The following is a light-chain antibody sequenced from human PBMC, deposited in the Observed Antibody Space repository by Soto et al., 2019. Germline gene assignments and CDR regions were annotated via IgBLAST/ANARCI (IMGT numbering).Light chain of an antibody. V-gene: IGKV3-15*01. CDR2: VAS. CDR1: QSVSSY. CDR3: QQYKDWPPR. Sequence: EMVMTQSPATLSVSPGERVNLSCRASQSVSSYLAWYQQKPGQPPRLLIYVASTRAAGIPARFSGSGSGTEFTLTISSLQSEDFAVYYCQQYKDWPPRFGHGTKVEIK. J-gene: IGKJ1*01.